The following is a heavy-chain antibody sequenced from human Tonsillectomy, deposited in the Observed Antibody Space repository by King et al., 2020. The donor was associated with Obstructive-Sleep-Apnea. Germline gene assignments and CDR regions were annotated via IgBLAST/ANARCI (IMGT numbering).Heavy chain of an antibody. CDR2: IYYTGST. V-gene: IGHV4-59*11. CDR3: ASTALLTGYLYYFDY. CDR1: GASIRGHY. Sequence: VQLQESGPGLVKPSETLSLTCTVSGASIRGHYWSWIRQPPGKGLEWIGYIYYTGSTKYNPSLKGRVTISVDTSNSQLSLTLSSVPAADTAVYYCASTALLTGYLYYFDYWGQGTLVTVSS. D-gene: IGHD3-9*01. J-gene: IGHJ4*02.